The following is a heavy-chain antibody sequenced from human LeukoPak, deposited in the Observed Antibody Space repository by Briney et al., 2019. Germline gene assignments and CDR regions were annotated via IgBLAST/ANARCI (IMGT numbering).Heavy chain of an antibody. J-gene: IGHJ5*02. D-gene: IGHD4-17*01. CDR3: ARGGDYPGNWFDP. CDR2: IIPILGIA. Sequence: ASVKVSCKASGGTFSSYAISWVRQAPGQGLEWMGRIIPILGIANYAQKFQGRVTITADKSTSTAYMELSSLRSEDTAVYYCARGGDYPGNWFDPWGQGTLVTVSS. CDR1: GGTFSSYA. V-gene: IGHV1-69*04.